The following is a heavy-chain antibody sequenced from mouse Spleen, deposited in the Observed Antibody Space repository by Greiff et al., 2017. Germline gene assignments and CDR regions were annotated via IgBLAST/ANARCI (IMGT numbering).Heavy chain of an antibody. Sequence: VKLQESGPSLVQPSQSLSITCTVSGFSLTSYGVHWVRQSPGKGLEWLGVIWRGGSTDYNAAFMSRLSITKDNSKSQVFFKMNSLQADDTAIYYCAKGDYGYDAWFAYWGQGTLVTVSA. D-gene: IGHD2-2*01. J-gene: IGHJ3*01. CDR3: AKGDYGYDAWFAY. CDR1: GFSLTSYG. V-gene: IGHV2-5-1*01. CDR2: IWRGGST.